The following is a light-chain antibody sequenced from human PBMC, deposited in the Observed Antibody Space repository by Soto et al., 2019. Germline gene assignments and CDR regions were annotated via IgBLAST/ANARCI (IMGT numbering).Light chain of an antibody. CDR1: QSVRTY. V-gene: IGKV3-11*01. J-gene: IGKJ5*01. CDR2: DAS. CDR3: QQRNSWPPIT. Sequence: TLSLSRGERATLSCRASQSVRTYLAWYQVKPGQAPRLLIYDASSRASGVPARFSGSGSGTDFTLTISSLEPEDFALYYCQQRNSWPPITFGQGTRLEIK.